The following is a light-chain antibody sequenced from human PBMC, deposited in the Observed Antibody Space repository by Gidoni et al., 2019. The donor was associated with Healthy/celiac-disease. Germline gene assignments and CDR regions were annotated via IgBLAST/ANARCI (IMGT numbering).Light chain of an antibody. J-gene: IGKJ5*01. CDR3: QQYNNWPIT. Sequence: EIVMTQSPATLSVSPGERATLSCRASQSVSSNVAWYQQKPGQAPRLLIYGASTRATSIPARFSGSGSGTEFTLTISSLQSEDFAVYYCQQYNNWPITFGQXTRLEI. CDR1: QSVSSN. CDR2: GAS. V-gene: IGKV3-15*01.